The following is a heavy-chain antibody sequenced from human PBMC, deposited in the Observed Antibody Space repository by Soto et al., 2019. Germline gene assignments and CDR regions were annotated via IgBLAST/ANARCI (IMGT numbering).Heavy chain of an antibody. Sequence: PSETLSLTCTVSGGSISSSRHDWGWIRQPPGKGLEWIGSIYYSGTTYYNPSLKSRVTISLDTSKNQFALKLSSVTAADTAVYYCAKMGTPATGLYFFDYWGQGSLVTVSS. D-gene: IGHD2-15*01. CDR3: AKMGTPATGLYFFDY. CDR2: IYYSGTT. V-gene: IGHV4-39*01. CDR1: GGSISSSRHD. J-gene: IGHJ4*02.